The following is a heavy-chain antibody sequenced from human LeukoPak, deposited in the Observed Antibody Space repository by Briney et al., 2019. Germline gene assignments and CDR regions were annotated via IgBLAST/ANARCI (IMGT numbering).Heavy chain of an antibody. Sequence: ASVKVSCKASGYTFTSYYMHWVRQAPGQGLEWMGIINPSGGSTSYAQKFQGRVTMTRDMSTSTVYMELSSLRSEDTAVYYCATDQVARSGYNSTYYCYYYMDVWGKGTTVTVSS. V-gene: IGHV1-46*01. J-gene: IGHJ6*03. CDR3: ATDQVARSGYNSTYYCYYYMDV. CDR2: INPSGGST. CDR1: GYTFTSYY. D-gene: IGHD5-24*01.